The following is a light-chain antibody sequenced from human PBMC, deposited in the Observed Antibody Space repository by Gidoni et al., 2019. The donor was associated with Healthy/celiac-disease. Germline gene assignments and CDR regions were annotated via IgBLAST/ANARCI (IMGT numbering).Light chain of an antibody. V-gene: IGKV1-33*01. CDR1: QDISNY. CDR3: QQYDNLPPYT. Sequence: IQMTQSPSSLSASVGDRVTITCQASQDISNYLNWYQQKPGKAPKLLIYDASNLETGVPSRFSGSGSGTDFTFTISSLQPEDIATYYCQQYDNLPPYTFXQGTKLEIK. CDR2: DAS. J-gene: IGKJ2*01.